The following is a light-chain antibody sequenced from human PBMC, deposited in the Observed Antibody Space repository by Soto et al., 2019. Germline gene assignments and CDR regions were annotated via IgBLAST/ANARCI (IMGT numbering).Light chain of an antibody. Sequence: DIQMTQSPSSLSAAVGDRVTIACRASQDISNYLAWYQQKPGRAPKLLIFAASTLQSGVPSRFSGSGSGTEFTLTISSLQPEDVATYYCQKYDRAPAWTFGQGTKVEIK. V-gene: IGKV1-27*01. J-gene: IGKJ1*01. CDR3: QKYDRAPAWT. CDR1: QDISNY. CDR2: AAS.